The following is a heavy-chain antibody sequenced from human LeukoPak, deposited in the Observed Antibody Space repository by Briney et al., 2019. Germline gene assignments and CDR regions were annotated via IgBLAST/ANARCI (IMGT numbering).Heavy chain of an antibody. J-gene: IGHJ4*02. CDR1: GFTFSTYA. CDR3: ARYGVSSSTSYIGF. D-gene: IGHD2-2*01. Sequence: GGSLRLSFAASGFTFSTYAMNWVRQAPGEGLKWVSCITGDSAYIYYADSVKGRFTISRDNAKNSLYLQMNSLRAEDTAVYYCARYGVSSSTSYIGFWGQGTLVTVSS. CDR2: ITGDSAYI. V-gene: IGHV3-21*01.